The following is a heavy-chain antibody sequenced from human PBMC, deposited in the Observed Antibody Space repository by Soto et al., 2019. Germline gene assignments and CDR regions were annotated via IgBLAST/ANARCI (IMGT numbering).Heavy chain of an antibody. CDR3: ARLYCGADSCYGWFDP. CDR1: GYSFTTYG. Sequence: QILLEQSGAEVKKPGASVRVSCKASGYSFTTYGISWVRQAPGQGLEWLGWINTYNGYTGYAQKIQDRLTLTTDTSTSTAYMDLRSLRSDDTAVYYCARLYCGADSCYGWFDPWGQGTLVTVSS. V-gene: IGHV1-18*01. CDR2: INTYNGYT. D-gene: IGHD2-15*01. J-gene: IGHJ5*02.